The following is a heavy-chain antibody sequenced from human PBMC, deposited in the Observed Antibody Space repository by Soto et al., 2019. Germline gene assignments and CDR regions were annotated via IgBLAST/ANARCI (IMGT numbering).Heavy chain of an antibody. D-gene: IGHD6-13*01. Sequence: QVQLVQSGSEVKKPGSAVRVSCKASGGSVSNSAISWLRQAPGQGLEWMGGIIPIFGPAIYARKFQGRVTIPADEPTSTAYMELNNVRSEDTAVYYCGRGSSWTKVEYWGQGTLVTVSS. CDR3: GRGSSWTKVEY. CDR2: IIPIFGPA. CDR1: GGSVSNSA. J-gene: IGHJ4*02. V-gene: IGHV1-69*01.